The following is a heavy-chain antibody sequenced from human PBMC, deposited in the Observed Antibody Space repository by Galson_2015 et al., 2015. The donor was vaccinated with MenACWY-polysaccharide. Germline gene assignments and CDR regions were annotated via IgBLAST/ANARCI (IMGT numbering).Heavy chain of an antibody. D-gene: IGHD4-17*01. J-gene: IGHJ3*02. CDR2: ISAYNGNT. CDR1: GYTFTSYG. Sequence: SCKASGYTFTSYGISWVRQAPGQGLEWMGWISAYNGNTNYSQKLQGRVTMTTDTSTSTAYMELRSLRSDDTAVYYCARGAGYGDYIFPRRYAFDIWGQGTMVTVSS. CDR3: ARGAGYGDYIFPRRYAFDI. V-gene: IGHV1-18*01.